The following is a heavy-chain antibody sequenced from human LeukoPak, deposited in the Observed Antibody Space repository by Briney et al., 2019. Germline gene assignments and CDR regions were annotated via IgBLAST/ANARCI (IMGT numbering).Heavy chain of an antibody. J-gene: IGHJ4*02. D-gene: IGHD1-20*01. CDR2: IWYDGSNK. V-gene: IGHV3-33*06. CDR3: AKDPGITGIGIFDY. CDR1: GFTFSSYG. Sequence: PGRSLRLSCAASGFTFSSYGMHWVRQAPGKGLEWVAVIWYDGSNKYYADSVKGRFTISRDNSKNTLYLQMNSLRAEDTAVYYCAKDPGITGIGIFDYWGQGTLVTVSS.